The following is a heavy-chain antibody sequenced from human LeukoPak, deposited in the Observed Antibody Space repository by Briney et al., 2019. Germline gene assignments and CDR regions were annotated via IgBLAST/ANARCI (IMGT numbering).Heavy chain of an antibody. J-gene: IGHJ4*02. CDR1: GGPFSGYF. Sequence: SETLSLTCAVSGGPFSGYFWSWIRQSSGKGLEWIWEIHNSGTTNYNPSLNSRVTISEDTSKNQFYLNLSSVTAADTAVCYCARRYYYNLGSFPFDFWGQGTLVTVSS. V-gene: IGHV4-34*01. D-gene: IGHD3-10*01. CDR3: ARRYYYNLGSFPFDF. CDR2: IHNSGTT.